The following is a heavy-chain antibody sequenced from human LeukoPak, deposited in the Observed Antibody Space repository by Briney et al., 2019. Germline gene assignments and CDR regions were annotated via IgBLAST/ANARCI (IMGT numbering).Heavy chain of an antibody. D-gene: IGHD3-22*01. J-gene: IGHJ4*02. CDR3: ARGQRLHYDSSGYKALSY. CDR1: GGSISSGGYY. CDR2: IYPTGIT. V-gene: IGHV4-31*03. Sequence: SQTLSLTCTVSGGSISSGGYYWSWIRQHPGKGLEWIGYIYPTGITFYNPSLKSRVTISVDTSKNQFSLKLSSVTAADTAVYYCARGQRLHYDSSGYKALSYWGQGTLVTVSS.